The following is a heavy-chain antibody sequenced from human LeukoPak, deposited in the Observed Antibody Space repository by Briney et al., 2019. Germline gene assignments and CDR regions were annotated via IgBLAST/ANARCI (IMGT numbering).Heavy chain of an antibody. V-gene: IGHV4-61*02. D-gene: IGHD4-17*01. CDR2: IYTSGST. CDR1: GGSISSGSYY. J-gene: IGHJ6*03. CDR3: ARDQGYGDYAAPDYYYYYMDV. Sequence: SETLSLTCTVSGGSISSGSYYWSWIRQPAGKGLEWIGRIYTSGSTNYNPSLKSRVTISVDTSKNQFSLKLSSVTAADTAVYYCARDQGYGDYAAPDYYYYYMDVWGKGTTVTVSS.